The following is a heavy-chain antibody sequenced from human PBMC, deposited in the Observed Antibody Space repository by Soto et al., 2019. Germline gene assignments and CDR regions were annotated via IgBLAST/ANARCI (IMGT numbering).Heavy chain of an antibody. D-gene: IGHD6-13*01. J-gene: IGHJ4*02. V-gene: IGHV4-59*01. CDR1: GGSISSYY. Sequence: PSETLSLTCTVSGGSISSYYWSWIRQPPGKGLEWIGYIYYSGSTNYNPSLKSRVTISVDTSKNQFSLKLSSVTAADTAVYYCARDRGVWDPYYFDYWGQGTLVTVSS. CDR2: IYYSGST. CDR3: ARDRGVWDPYYFDY.